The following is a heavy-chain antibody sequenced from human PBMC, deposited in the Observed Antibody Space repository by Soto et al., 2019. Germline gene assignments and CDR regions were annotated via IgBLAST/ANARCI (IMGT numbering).Heavy chain of an antibody. J-gene: IGHJ4*02. CDR2: INSDGSGT. Sequence: GGSLTLSCATSGFAISDYWMHWARQVPGKGLVWLSRINSDGSGTGYADSVRGRFTIFRDNAKRTVYLQMNSLTVEDTAVYYCVEEGGAGTGYWGQGTMVTVSS. CDR1: GFAISDYW. V-gene: IGHV3-74*01. CDR3: VEEGGAGTGY.